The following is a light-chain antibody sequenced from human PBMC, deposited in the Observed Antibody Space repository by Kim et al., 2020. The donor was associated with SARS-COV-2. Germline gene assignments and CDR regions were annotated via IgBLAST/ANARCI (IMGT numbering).Light chain of an antibody. Sequence: LSLSPGETATLSCRASQSVSSYLAWYQQKPGQAPRLLIYDASNRATGIPARFSGSGSGTDFTLTISSLEPEDFAVYYCQQRSNPYTFGQGTKLEI. J-gene: IGKJ2*01. V-gene: IGKV3-11*01. CDR3: QQRSNPYT. CDR1: QSVSSY. CDR2: DAS.